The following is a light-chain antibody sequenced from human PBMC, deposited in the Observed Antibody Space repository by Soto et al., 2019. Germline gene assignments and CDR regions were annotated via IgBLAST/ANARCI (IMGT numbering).Light chain of an antibody. CDR1: QSVSSSY. J-gene: IGKJ5*01. CDR2: GAS. V-gene: IGKV3-20*01. CDR3: QQYGSSFIT. Sequence: EIVLTQSPGTLSLSPGERATLSCRASQSVSSSYLAWYQQKPGQAPRLLIYGASSRATVIPDRFSGSGSGTDFTLTISRLEPEDFAVYYCQQYGSSFITFVQGTRLEIK.